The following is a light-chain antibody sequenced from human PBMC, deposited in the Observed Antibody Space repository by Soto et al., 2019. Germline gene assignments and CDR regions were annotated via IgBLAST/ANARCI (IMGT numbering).Light chain of an antibody. CDR3: QQYGSSRT. CDR2: GVS. J-gene: IGKJ1*01. CDR1: QSVGSTY. V-gene: IGKV3-20*01. Sequence: EIVLTQSPGTLSLSPGERATLSCRASQSVGSTYLAWYQQKPGQAPRLLIYGVSSRATGIPARFSGSVSGTDFTLTISRLEPEDFAVYYCQQYGSSRTFGQGTKVEIK.